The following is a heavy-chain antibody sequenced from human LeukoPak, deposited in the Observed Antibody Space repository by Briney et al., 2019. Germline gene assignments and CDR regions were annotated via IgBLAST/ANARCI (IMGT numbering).Heavy chain of an antibody. CDR3: ARDQAVSSSWSEVPRFDP. J-gene: IGHJ5*02. Sequence: GASVKVSCKASGYTFTSYYMHWVRQAPGQGLEWMGIINPSGGSTSYAQKFQGRVTMTRDMSTSTVYMELSSLRSEDTAVYYCARDQAVSSSWSEVPRFDPWGQGTLVTVSS. CDR1: GYTFTSYY. V-gene: IGHV1-46*01. D-gene: IGHD6-13*01. CDR2: INPSGGST.